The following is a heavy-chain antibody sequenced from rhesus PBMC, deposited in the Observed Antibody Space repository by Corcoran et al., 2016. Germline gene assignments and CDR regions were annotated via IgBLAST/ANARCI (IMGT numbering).Heavy chain of an antibody. D-gene: IGHD1-44*01. CDR3: VLGGNYDAFDF. CDR1: GGSSSSYW. J-gene: IGHJ3*01. Sequence: QVQLQESGPGLVKPSETLSLTCAVSGGSSSSYWWGWIRQPPGKGLEWIGNIYGSRGSTDYNPSLKSRATISRDTSKNQFSLKLSSVTAADTAVYSCVLGGNYDAFDFWGQGLRVTVSS. CDR2: IYGSRGST. V-gene: IGHV4-160*01.